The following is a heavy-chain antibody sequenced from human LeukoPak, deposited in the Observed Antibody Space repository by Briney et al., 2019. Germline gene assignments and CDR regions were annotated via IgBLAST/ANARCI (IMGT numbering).Heavy chain of an antibody. CDR3: ARERSEQWLGDRFDY. V-gene: IGHV3-21*01. CDR1: GFTFSSYS. D-gene: IGHD6-19*01. CDR2: ISSSSSYI. Sequence: GGSLRLSCAASGFTFSSYSMNWVRQAPGKGLEWVSSISSSSSYIYYADSVKGRFTISRDNAKNSLYLQMNSLRAEDTAVYYCARERSEQWLGDRFDYWGQGTLVTVSS. J-gene: IGHJ4*02.